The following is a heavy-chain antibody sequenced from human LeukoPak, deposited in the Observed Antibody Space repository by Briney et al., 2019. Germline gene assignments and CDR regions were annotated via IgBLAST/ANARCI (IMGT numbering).Heavy chain of an antibody. V-gene: IGHV4-34*01. Sequence: SETLSLTCAVYGGSFSGYYWSWIRQPPGKGLEWIGEINHSGSTNYNPSLKSRVTISVDTSKNQFSLKLSSVTAADTAVYYCAREAVAVAGTDNNWFDPWGQGTLVTVSS. J-gene: IGHJ5*02. CDR1: GGSFSGYY. CDR2: INHSGST. CDR3: AREAVAVAGTDNNWFDP. D-gene: IGHD6-19*01.